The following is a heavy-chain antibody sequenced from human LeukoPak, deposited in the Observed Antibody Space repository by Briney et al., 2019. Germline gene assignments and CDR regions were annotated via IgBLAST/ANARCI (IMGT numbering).Heavy chain of an antibody. D-gene: IGHD3-22*01. V-gene: IGHV3-23*01. Sequence: GGSPRLSCAASGFTFSSYAMNWVRQAPGKGLEWVSTISGSGGSTYYADSVKGRFTISRDNSKNTLYLQMNSLRAEDTAVYYCAKRRDSSGYHLDYWGQGTLVTVSS. J-gene: IGHJ4*02. CDR2: ISGSGGST. CDR1: GFTFSSYA. CDR3: AKRRDSSGYHLDY.